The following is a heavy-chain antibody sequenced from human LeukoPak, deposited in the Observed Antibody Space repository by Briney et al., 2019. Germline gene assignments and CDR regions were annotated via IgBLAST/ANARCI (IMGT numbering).Heavy chain of an antibody. J-gene: IGHJ4*02. Sequence: PGRSLRLSCAASGFTFSSYGVHWVRQAPGKGLGWVAVISYDGSNKYYADSVKGRFTISRDNSKNTLYLQMNSLRAEDTAVYYCAKPRYSSSWSFDYWGQGTLVTVSS. CDR2: ISYDGSNK. D-gene: IGHD6-13*01. CDR3: AKPRYSSSWSFDY. CDR1: GFTFSSYG. V-gene: IGHV3-30*18.